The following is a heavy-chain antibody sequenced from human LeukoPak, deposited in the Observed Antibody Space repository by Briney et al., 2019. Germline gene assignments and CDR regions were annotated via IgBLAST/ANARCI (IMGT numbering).Heavy chain of an antibody. CDR1: GGSFSGYY. J-gene: IGHJ3*02. CDR2: INHSGST. D-gene: IGHD3-10*01. Sequence: PSETLSLTCAVYGGSFSGYYWSWIRQPPGKGLEWIGEINHSGSTNYNPSLKSRVTISVDTSKNQFSLKLSSVTAADTAVYHCARGRRVLPDAFDIWGQGTMVTVSS. V-gene: IGHV4-34*01. CDR3: ARGRRVLPDAFDI.